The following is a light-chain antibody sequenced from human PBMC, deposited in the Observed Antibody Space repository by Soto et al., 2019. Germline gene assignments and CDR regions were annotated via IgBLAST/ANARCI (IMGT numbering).Light chain of an antibody. J-gene: IGLJ1*01. CDR3: SSYTSSSTPYV. V-gene: IGLV2-14*01. Sequence: QSALTQPASVSGSPGQSITISCTGTSSDVGGYNYVSGYQHHPGKAPKLIIYEVSNRPSGVPNRFSGSKSRNTASLTISGLQAEDEADYYCSSYTSSSTPYVFGPGTKLTVL. CDR1: SSDVGGYNY. CDR2: EVS.